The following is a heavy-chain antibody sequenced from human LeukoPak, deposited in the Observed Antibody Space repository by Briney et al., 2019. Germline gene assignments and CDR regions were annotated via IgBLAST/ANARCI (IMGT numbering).Heavy chain of an antibody. CDR1: GFTFSSYA. Sequence: GGSLRLSCAASGFTFSSYAMSWVRQAPGKGLEWVSAISGTGGSTYYADSVKGRFTISRDNSKNTLYLQMNTLRAEDTAVYYCAREPHNYYDSSGYYNYFDYWGQGTLVTVSS. J-gene: IGHJ4*02. CDR3: AREPHNYYDSSGYYNYFDY. D-gene: IGHD3-22*01. V-gene: IGHV3-23*01. CDR2: ISGTGGST.